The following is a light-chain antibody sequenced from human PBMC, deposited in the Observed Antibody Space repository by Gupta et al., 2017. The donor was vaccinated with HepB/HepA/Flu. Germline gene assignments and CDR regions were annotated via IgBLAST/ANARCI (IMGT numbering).Light chain of an antibody. V-gene: IGLV1-47*02. CDR3: AAQDANMSGCV. CDR1: SSDIGTNF. Sequence: QSVLTQPPSASGTPGQRVTISCSGSSSDIGTNFVYWYQQLPGTAPKLLIYSNNQRPSGVPDRFSCSKSGASASPTTTGLRAEDEADDYCAAQDANMSGCVFGSGTKLTVL. J-gene: IGLJ1*01. CDR2: SNN.